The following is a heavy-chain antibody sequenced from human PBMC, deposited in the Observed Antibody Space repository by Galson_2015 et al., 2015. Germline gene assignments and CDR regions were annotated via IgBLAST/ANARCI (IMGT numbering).Heavy chain of an antibody. V-gene: IGHV1-69*13. Sequence: SVKVSCKASGGTFSSYAISWVRQAPGQGLEWMGGIIPIFGTANYAQKFQGRVTITADESTSTAYMELSSLRSVDTAVYYCARGGITGTTRGWGMDVWGQGTTVTVSS. CDR3: ARGGITGTTRGWGMDV. J-gene: IGHJ6*02. D-gene: IGHD1-20*01. CDR2: IIPIFGTA. CDR1: GGTFSSYA.